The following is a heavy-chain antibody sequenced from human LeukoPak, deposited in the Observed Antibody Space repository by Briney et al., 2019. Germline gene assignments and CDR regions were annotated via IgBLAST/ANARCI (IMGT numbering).Heavy chain of an antibody. V-gene: IGHV3-21*04. CDR2: ISHSSNYI. Sequence: PGGSLRLSCAASGFTFSFYSMTWVRQAPGKGLEWVSSISHSSNYIFYADSVKGRFTISRDNAKNSLYLQMNSLRAEDTALYYCARDRLGPSFSVSHFDLWGQGTLVTVSS. D-gene: IGHD3-3*02. CDR3: ARDRLGPSFSVSHFDL. J-gene: IGHJ4*02. CDR1: GFTFSFYS.